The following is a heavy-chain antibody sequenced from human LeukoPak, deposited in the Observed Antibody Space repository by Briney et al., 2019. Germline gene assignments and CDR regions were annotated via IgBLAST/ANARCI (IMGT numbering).Heavy chain of an antibody. Sequence: GGSLRLSCGASGFTFSTYAMAWVRQAPGKGLEWVSSLNDVGGDAYYADSVKGRFTVSRDNAKNTVYLQMSSLRAEDTAVYYCARGGYGHNMDVWGEGTTVTVSS. CDR3: ARGGYGHNMDV. CDR2: LNDVGGDA. V-gene: IGHV3-23*01. D-gene: IGHD4-17*01. CDR1: GFTFSTYA. J-gene: IGHJ6*03.